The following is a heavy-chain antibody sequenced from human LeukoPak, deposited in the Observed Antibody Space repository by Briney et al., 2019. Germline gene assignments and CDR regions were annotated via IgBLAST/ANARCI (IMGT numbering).Heavy chain of an antibody. Sequence: LETLSLTCTVSGGSISSYYWSWIRQPPGKGLEWIGYIYYSGSTNYNPSLKSRVTISVDTSKNQFSLKLSSVTAADTAVYYCARDRSSWPLYWGQGTLVTVSS. CDR3: ARDRSSWPLY. V-gene: IGHV4-59*01. J-gene: IGHJ4*02. CDR2: IYYSGST. CDR1: GGSISSYY. D-gene: IGHD6-13*01.